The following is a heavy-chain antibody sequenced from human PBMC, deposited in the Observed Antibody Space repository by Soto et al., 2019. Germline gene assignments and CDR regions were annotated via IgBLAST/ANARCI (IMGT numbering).Heavy chain of an antibody. J-gene: IGHJ6*04. CDR1: GFTFSNAW. CDR2: IKSKTDGGTT. Sequence: GGSLRLSCAASGFTFSNAWMSWVRQAPGKGLEWVGRIKSKTDGGTTDYAAPVKGRFTISRDDSKNTLYLQMNSLKAEDTAVYYCPAGMGDYDGSSGYYGNYGMGGCGGGSRLAVSS. V-gene: IGHV3-15*01. CDR3: PAGMGDYDGSSGYYGNYGMGG. D-gene: IGHD3-22*01.